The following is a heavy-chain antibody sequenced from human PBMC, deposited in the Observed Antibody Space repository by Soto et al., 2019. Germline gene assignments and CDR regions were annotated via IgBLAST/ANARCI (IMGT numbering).Heavy chain of an antibody. J-gene: IGHJ4*02. V-gene: IGHV4-34*01. D-gene: IGHD3-10*01. Sequence: SETLSLTCAVSGESLTAYFWTWIRQSPGKGLEWIGEISHGEGTDYNPSLKSRVSISMDTSKNQFSLNLNSVTAADTAVYYCAKTGVTMLRCLNYFDSWGQGTLVTVSS. CDR2: ISHGEGT. CDR3: AKTGVTMLRCLNYFDS. CDR1: GESLTAYF.